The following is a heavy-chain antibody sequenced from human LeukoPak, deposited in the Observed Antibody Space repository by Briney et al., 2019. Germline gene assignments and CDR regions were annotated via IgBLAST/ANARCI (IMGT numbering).Heavy chain of an antibody. V-gene: IGHV3-48*02. CDR3: TRRFDS. CDR1: GFTLSSYS. Sequence: GGSLRLSCVGSGFTLSSYSMNWVRQAPGKGLEWVSYISDTGSTIAYADSVKGRFTMSRDEAKNSLHLQMNSLRDEDTAVYYCTRRFDSWGQGVLVTVSS. J-gene: IGHJ4*02. CDR2: ISDTGSTI.